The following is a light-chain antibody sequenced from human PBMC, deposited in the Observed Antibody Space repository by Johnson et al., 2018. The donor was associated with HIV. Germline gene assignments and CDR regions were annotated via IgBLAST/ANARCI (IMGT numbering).Light chain of an antibody. CDR3: GIWDSGLSAYV. CDR1: SSNIGNND. Sequence: QSVLTQPPSVSAAPGQKVTISCSGSSSNIGNNDVSWYQHLPGAAPKLLIYDIDKRPSGIPDRFSGSQSGTSATLDISGLHTGDEADYYCGIWDSGLSAYVFGTGTKVTAL. J-gene: IGLJ1*01. CDR2: DID. V-gene: IGLV1-51*01.